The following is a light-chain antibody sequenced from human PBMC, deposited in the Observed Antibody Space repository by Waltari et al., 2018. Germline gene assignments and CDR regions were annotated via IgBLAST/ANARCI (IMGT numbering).Light chain of an antibody. V-gene: IGKV4-1*01. CDR2: WAS. CDR1: QSVLYSSNNKNY. Sequence: DIVMTQSPDSLAVSLGERATINCESSQSVLYSSNNKNYLAWYQQKPGQPPKRLIYWASTRESGVPDRFTGSGSGTDFTLTISSLQAEDVAVYYCQQYYSIPLTFGGGTKVEIK. CDR3: QQYYSIPLT. J-gene: IGKJ4*01.